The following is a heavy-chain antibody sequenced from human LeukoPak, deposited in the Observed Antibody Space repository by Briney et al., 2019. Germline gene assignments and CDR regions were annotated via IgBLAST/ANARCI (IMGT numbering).Heavy chain of an antibody. CDR1: GYTFTGYY. V-gene: IGHV1-2*02. J-gene: IGHJ5*02. CDR3: ASPLGYCSSTSCS. CDR2: INPNSGGT. Sequence: ASVKVSCKASGYTFTGYYMHWVRPAPGQGLEWMGWINPNSGGTNYAQKFQGRVTMTRDTSISTAYMELSRLRSDDTAVYYCASPLGYCSSTSCSWGQGTLVTVSS. D-gene: IGHD2-2*01.